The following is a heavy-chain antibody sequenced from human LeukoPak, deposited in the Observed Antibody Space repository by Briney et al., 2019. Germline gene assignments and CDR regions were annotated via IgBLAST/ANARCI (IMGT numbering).Heavy chain of an antibody. J-gene: IGHJ4*02. CDR2: ISGSGGST. CDR3: AKDFTVGATTPPIFFDY. Sequence: GGSLTLSCAASGFSFSSCAMRWVRQPPPRGLEGVSAISGSGGSTYYQPSVQGRITISRDNSKNTLYLQMNSRRAEDTAVYYCAKDFTVGATTPPIFFDYWGQGTRVTVSS. D-gene: IGHD1-26*01. CDR1: GFSFSSCA. V-gene: IGHV3-23*01.